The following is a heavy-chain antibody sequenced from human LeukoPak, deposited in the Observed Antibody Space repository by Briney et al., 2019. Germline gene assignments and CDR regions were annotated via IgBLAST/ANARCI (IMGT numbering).Heavy chain of an antibody. D-gene: IGHD4-23*01. J-gene: IGHJ4*02. CDR2: IYYSGST. Sequence: SETLSLTCTVSGGSISSYYWSWIRQPPGKGLEWIGYIYYSGSTNYNPSLKSRVTISVDTSKNQLSLKLSSVTAADTAVYYCARDSPDGNSGFDYWGQGTLVTVSS. CDR3: ARDSPDGNSGFDY. V-gene: IGHV4-59*01. CDR1: GGSISSYY.